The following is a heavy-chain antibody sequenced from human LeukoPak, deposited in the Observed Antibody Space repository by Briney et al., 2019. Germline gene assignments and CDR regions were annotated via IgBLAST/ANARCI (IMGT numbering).Heavy chain of an antibody. CDR3: AKSFMGYCSGGSCDDDFDY. V-gene: IGHV3-23*01. Sequence: GGSLRLSCVASGFTLSRYGMSWVRQAPGKGLEWVSGISGNDGSTYYADPVKGRFTISRDNSKNTRYVQMNNLRVDDTAVYYCAKSFMGYCSGGSCDDDFDYWGQGTLVTVSS. D-gene: IGHD2-15*01. CDR2: ISGNDGST. CDR1: GFTLSRYG. J-gene: IGHJ4*02.